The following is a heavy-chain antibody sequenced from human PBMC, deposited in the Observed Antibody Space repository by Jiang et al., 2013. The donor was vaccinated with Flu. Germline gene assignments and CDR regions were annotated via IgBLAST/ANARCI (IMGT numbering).Heavy chain of an antibody. V-gene: IGHV3-30*01. CDR3: AREGVRIIAVAGLDY. CDR1: GFTFSSYA. D-gene: IGHD6-19*01. Sequence: VQLLESGGGVVQPGRSLRLSCAASGFTFSSYAMHWVRQAPGKGLEWVAVISYDGSNKYYADSVKGRFTISRDNSKNTLYLQMNSLRAEDTAVYYCAREGVRIIAVAGLDYWGQGTLVTVSS. CDR2: ISYDGSNK. J-gene: IGHJ4*02.